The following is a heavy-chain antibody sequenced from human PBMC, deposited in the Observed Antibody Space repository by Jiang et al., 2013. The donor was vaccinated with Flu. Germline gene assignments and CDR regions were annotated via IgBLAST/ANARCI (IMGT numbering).Heavy chain of an antibody. CDR3: ARIPLERAFDI. CDR1: GFTFSTYD. V-gene: IGHV3-48*03. D-gene: IGHD1-1*01. Sequence: AAAGFTFSTYDMNWVRQAPGKGLEWVSYISSSGSTIYYADSVKGRFTISRDNAKNSLYLQMNSLRAEDTAVYYCARIPLERAFDIWGQGTMVTVSS. CDR2: ISSSGSTI. J-gene: IGHJ3*02.